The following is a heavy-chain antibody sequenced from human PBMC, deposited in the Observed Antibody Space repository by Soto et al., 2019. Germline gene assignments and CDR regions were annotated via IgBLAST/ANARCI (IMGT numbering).Heavy chain of an antibody. CDR2: IYYNGNT. D-gene: IGHD3-16*01. CDR3: ARGLTMGQLPSHFRH. CDR1: GGSISGYY. V-gene: IGHV4-59*01. Sequence: ASETLSLTCTVSGGSISGYYWSWIRQPPGKGLEWIGYIYYNGNTNYNPSLKSRVTISVDTSTNHFSLKLSSVTAADTAVYYCARGLTMGQLPSHFRHWGQGTLVTVSS. J-gene: IGHJ1*01.